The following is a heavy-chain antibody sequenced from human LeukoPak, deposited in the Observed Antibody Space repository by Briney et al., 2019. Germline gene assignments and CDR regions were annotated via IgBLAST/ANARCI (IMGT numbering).Heavy chain of an antibody. CDR1: GGSFSGYY. CDR3: ARGQLLGFDY. Sequence: KSSETLSLTCAVYGGSFSGYYWSWIRQPPGKGLEWIGEINHSGSTNYNPSLKSRVTISVDTSKNQFSPKLSSVTAADTAVYYCARGQLLGFDYWGQGTLVTVSS. J-gene: IGHJ4*02. CDR2: INHSGST. V-gene: IGHV4-34*01. D-gene: IGHD4-23*01.